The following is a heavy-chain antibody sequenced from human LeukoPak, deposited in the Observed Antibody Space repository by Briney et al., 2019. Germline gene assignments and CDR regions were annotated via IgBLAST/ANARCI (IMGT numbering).Heavy chain of an antibody. J-gene: IGHJ6*03. CDR3: ARRAPGYCITTSCPDTYYYYYYMDV. D-gene: IGHD2-2*01. CDR2: IKQDGSET. CDR1: GFAFISSW. Sequence: GGSLSFSCAAFGFAFISSWMTWFAQAQGRAWEGVANIKQDGSETYYVDSLKGRFTVSRDNAKNSVYLQMNNLRAEDTAVYYCARRAPGYCITTSCPDTYYYYYYMDVWGKGTTVTVSS. V-gene: IGHV3-7*01.